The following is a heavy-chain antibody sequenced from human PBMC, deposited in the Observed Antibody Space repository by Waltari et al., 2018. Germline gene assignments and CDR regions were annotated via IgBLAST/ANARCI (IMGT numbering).Heavy chain of an antibody. CDR2: ITYSGST. Sequence: QVQLQESGPGLVKPSETLSHTCTVSGGSISSYYWSWIRQPPGKGLEWIGYITYSGSTNPTPSLKSLVTISVDTSKNQFSLKLSSVTAADTAVYYCARDRRVLLWFGELLPSPFWDYYGMDVWGQGTTVTVSS. V-gene: IGHV4-59*01. CDR1: GGSISSYY. CDR3: ARDRRVLLWFGELLPSPFWDYYGMDV. D-gene: IGHD3-10*01. J-gene: IGHJ6*02.